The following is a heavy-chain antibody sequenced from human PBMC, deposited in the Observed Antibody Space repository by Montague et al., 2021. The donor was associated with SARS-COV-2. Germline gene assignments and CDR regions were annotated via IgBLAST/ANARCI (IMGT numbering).Heavy chain of an antibody. CDR3: TRGPRGNNGGKSDY. J-gene: IGHJ4*02. CDR2: IKQDESEK. CDR1: VFTFSNYW. V-gene: IGHV3-7*01. Sequence: SLRLSCAASVFTFSNYWMTWVRQAPGKGLEWVANIKQDESEKYYVDSVEGRFAISRDNAKNSLYLQMNSLRVEDTAVYYCTRGPRGNNGGKSDYWGQGTLVTVSS. D-gene: IGHD4-23*01.